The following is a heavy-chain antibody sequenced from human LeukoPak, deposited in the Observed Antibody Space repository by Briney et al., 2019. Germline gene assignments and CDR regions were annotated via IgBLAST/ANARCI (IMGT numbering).Heavy chain of an antibody. D-gene: IGHD3-3*01. CDR3: ARSTIFGVVMYLDY. J-gene: IGHJ4*02. CDR1: GYFISSGYY. CDR2: INHSGSS. Sequence: SETLSLTCVVSGYFISSGYYWGCIRQPPGKGLEWIGSINHSGSSYYKTSLKSRVTISVDTSKNQFSLRLSSVTAADTAVYYCARSTIFGVVMYLDYWGQGTLVTVPS. V-gene: IGHV4-38-2*01.